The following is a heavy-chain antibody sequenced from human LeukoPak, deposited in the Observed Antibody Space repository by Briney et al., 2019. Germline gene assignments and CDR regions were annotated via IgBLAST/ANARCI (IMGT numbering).Heavy chain of an antibody. CDR2: ISPGDSDT. V-gene: IGHV5-51*01. CDR1: GYSFTTYW. Sequence: GESLKISCKGSGYSFTTYWIGWVLQMPGKGLEWMVIISPGDSDTRYTPSFQGQVTISVDKSITTAYLQWSSLKASDTAMYYCARLVGGITIFGVVKPADFFDYWGQGTLVTVSS. D-gene: IGHD3-3*01. J-gene: IGHJ4*02. CDR3: ARLVGGITIFGVVKPADFFDY.